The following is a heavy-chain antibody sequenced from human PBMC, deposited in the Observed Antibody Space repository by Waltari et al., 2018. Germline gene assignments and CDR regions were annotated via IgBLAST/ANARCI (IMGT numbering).Heavy chain of an antibody. CDR3: ARDRGRGLYLDS. CDR2: IHRSGRP. D-gene: IGHD2-15*01. J-gene: IGHJ4*02. V-gene: IGHV4-4*02. Sequence: QLQLQQSGPGLVKPSESLSLTCVVSGDSMCARCWWTWVRQSPGKGLEWIGQIHRSGRPNHNPSLESRVSMSIDTSNNKFSLKVFSTTAADTAVYYCARDRGRGLYLDSWGQGTLVTVSP. CDR1: GDSMCARCW.